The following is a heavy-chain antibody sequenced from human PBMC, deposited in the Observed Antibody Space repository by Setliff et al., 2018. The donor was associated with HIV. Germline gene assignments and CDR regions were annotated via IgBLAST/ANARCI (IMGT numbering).Heavy chain of an antibody. D-gene: IGHD1-26*01. V-gene: IGHV4-39*07. CDR1: GGSISSRNFY. CDR2: IAYTGSG. Sequence: KPSETLSLTCTVSGGSISSRNFYWGWIRQPPGKGLEWIGSIAYTGSGYYNSSLKSRVTISVDTSRNECSLKLTSVTAADTAVYYCAREVRWELPQGFDHWGQGSQVTVS. J-gene: IGHJ4*02. CDR3: AREVRWELPQGFDH.